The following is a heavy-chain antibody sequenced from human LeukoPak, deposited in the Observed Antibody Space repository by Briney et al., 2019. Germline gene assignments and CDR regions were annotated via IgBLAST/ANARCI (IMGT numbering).Heavy chain of an antibody. J-gene: IGHJ4*02. CDR2: ISWNSGST. Sequence: GGSLRLSCAASGFTFDDYAMHWVRQAPGKGLEWVSGISWNSGSTGYADSVKGRFTISRDNAKNSLYLQMNSLRAEDTALYYCAKDMACSSTSCPFDYWGQGTLVTVSS. D-gene: IGHD2-2*01. V-gene: IGHV3-9*01. CDR1: GFTFDDYA. CDR3: AKDMACSSTSCPFDY.